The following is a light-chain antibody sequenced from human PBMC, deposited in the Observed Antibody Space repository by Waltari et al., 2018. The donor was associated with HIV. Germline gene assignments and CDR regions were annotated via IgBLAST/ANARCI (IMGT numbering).Light chain of an antibody. V-gene: IGLV3-1*01. CDR2: QDS. Sequence: SYELTPPPSFSVSPGQTASITCSGDKLGDKYACWYQQKPGQSPVLVIYQDSKRPSGIHERFSGSNSGNTATLTISGTQAMDEADYYCQAWDSSTVVFGGGTKLTVL. J-gene: IGLJ2*01. CDR3: QAWDSSTVV. CDR1: KLGDKY.